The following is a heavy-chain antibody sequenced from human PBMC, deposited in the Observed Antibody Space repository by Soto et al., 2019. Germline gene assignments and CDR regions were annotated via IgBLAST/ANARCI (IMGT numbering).Heavy chain of an antibody. D-gene: IGHD5-12*01. CDR1: GYTFTSYG. CDR2: ISAYNGNT. J-gene: IGHJ3*02. Sequence: ASVKVSCKASGYTFTSYGISWVRQAPGQGLEWMGWISAYNGNTNYAQKLQGRVTMTTDTSTSTAYMELRSLRSDDTAVYYCARDFANIEWLRFSDASDIWGQGTMVT. CDR3: ARDFANIEWLRFSDASDI. V-gene: IGHV1-18*01.